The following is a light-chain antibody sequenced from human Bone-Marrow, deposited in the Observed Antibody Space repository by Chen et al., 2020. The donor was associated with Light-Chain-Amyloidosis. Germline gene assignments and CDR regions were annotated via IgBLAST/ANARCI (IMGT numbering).Light chain of an antibody. CDR2: GSS. V-gene: IGKV3-20*01. CDR3: QQYGTSPLT. Sequence: EIVLKQSPGTLSLSPGEGANLSCSANQTISSNYLTWYQQIFGQAPRLLIYGSSSRATGIPDRLTGSGSGTDFTLTINRLEPEDFAKYYCQQYGTSPLTFGGGTKVEIK. J-gene: IGKJ4*01. CDR1: QTISSNY.